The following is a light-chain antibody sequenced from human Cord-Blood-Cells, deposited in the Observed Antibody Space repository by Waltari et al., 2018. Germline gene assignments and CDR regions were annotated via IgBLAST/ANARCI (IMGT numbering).Light chain of an antibody. CDR2: AAS. CDR3: QQSYSTPLT. CDR1: QSISSY. J-gene: IGKJ4*01. V-gene: IGKV1-39*01. Sequence: DIQMTQSPSSLSASVGDRVTINCRASQSISSYLNWYQQKPEKAPKLLIYAASSLQSGVPSRFSGSGSGTDFTLTISSLQPGDFATYYCQQSYSTPLTFGGGTKVEIK.